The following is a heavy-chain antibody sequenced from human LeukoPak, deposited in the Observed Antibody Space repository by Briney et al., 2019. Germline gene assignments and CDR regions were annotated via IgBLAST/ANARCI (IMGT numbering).Heavy chain of an antibody. V-gene: IGHV4-4*02. CDR2: IYHSGST. Sequence: SGTLSLTCAVSGGSISSSNWWSWVRQPPGKGLEWIGEIYHSGSTNYNPSLKSRVTISVDTSKNQFSLKLSSVTAADTAVYYCARGTGWFGELSYYFDYWGQGTLVTVSS. J-gene: IGHJ4*02. CDR1: GGSISSSNW. D-gene: IGHD3-10*01. CDR3: ARGTGWFGELSYYFDY.